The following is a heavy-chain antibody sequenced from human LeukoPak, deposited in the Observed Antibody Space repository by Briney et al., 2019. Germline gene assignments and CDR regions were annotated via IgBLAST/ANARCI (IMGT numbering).Heavy chain of an antibody. CDR3: ARGVVIAPQTFDY. V-gene: IGHV4-59*01. CDR1: GESLSGFY. J-gene: IGHJ4*02. CDR2: IYYSGST. D-gene: IGHD2-21*01. Sequence: SETLSLTCTVSGESLSGFYWTWLRQPPGKGLEGIGYIYYSGSTNYNPSLKSRVTISVDTSKNQFSLKLSSVTAADTAVYYCARGVVIAPQTFDYWGRGTLVTVSS.